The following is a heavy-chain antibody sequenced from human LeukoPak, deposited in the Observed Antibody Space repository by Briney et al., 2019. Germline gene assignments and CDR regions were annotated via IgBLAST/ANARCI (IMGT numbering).Heavy chain of an antibody. J-gene: IGHJ3*02. CDR1: GYTFTGYY. CDR2: INPNSGGT. CDR3: ARVNTYYYGSGSYEPHGHDAFDI. V-gene: IGHV1-2*02. D-gene: IGHD3-10*01. Sequence: GASVKVSCKASGYTFTGYYMHWVRQAPGQGLEWMGWINPNSGGTNYAQKFQGRVTMTRDTSISTAYMELSRLRSDDTAVYYCARVNTYYYGSGSYEPHGHDAFDIWGQGTMVTVSS.